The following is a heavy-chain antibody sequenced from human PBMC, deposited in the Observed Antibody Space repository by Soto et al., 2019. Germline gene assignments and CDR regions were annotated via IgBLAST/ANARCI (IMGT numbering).Heavy chain of an antibody. D-gene: IGHD1-20*01. CDR3: AKGGINWFDP. V-gene: IGHV3-23*01. J-gene: IGHJ5*02. Sequence: EVQLLESGGGLVQSGGSLRLSCAASGFTFRSYAMSWVRQAPGKGLEWVSAIGASGGSTFYADSVKGRFTISRDNSKNTLYLQMNSLRAEDTAVYYCAKGGINWFDPWGQGTLVTVSS. CDR2: IGASGGST. CDR1: GFTFRSYA.